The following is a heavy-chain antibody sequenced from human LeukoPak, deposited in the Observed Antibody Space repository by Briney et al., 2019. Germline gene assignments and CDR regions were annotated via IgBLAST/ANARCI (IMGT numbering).Heavy chain of an antibody. V-gene: IGHV1-8*01. Sequence: ASVKVSCRASGYTFTSYDINWVRQATGQGLEWMGWMNPNSGNTGYAQKFQGRVTMTRNTSISTAYMELRSLRSDDTAVYYCARDFGNTLSNYYYYYYMDVWGKGTTVTVSS. D-gene: IGHD2/OR15-2a*01. CDR1: GYTFTSYD. CDR2: MNPNSGNT. CDR3: ARDFGNTLSNYYYYYYMDV. J-gene: IGHJ6*03.